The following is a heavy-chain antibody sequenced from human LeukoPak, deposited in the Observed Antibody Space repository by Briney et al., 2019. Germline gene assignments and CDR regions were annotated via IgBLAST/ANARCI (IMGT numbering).Heavy chain of an antibody. V-gene: IGHV3-15*01. Sequence: GGSLRLSCAASGFPFRNAWMTWVRQAPGKGLEWVGRVKDKTDGGTKDYAAPVKVRFTISRDDSKTTLYLQMNSLKTEDTAVYYCTTLYYYGSGGHYKEYYDYWGQGTLVTVSS. CDR2: VKDKTDGGTK. CDR3: TTLYYYGSGGHYKEYYDY. CDR1: GFPFRNAW. D-gene: IGHD3-10*01. J-gene: IGHJ4*02.